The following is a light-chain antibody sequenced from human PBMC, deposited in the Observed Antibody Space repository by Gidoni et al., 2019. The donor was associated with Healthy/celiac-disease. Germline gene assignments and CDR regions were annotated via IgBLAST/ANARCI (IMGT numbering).Light chain of an antibody. J-gene: IGKJ5*01. CDR1: QSVSSN. Sequence: EIEMTQSPATLSVSPGERATLSCRASQSVSSNLDWYQQKPGKAPRLLIYGASIRATGIPSRFSGSGSGTEFTLTISSLQSEDFAVYYCQQYNNWPITFGQGTRLEIK. CDR2: GAS. CDR3: QQYNNWPIT. V-gene: IGKV3D-15*01.